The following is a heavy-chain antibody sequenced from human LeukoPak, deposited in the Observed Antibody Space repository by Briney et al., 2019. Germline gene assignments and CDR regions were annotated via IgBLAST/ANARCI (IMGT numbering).Heavy chain of an antibody. V-gene: IGHV1-69*06. CDR3: ARDLARYCSGGSCYSTDY. Sequence: SVTVSCKASGYTFTGYYIHWVRQAPGQGLEWMGGIIPIFGTANYAQKFQGRVTITADKSTSTAYMELSSLRSEDTAVYYCARDLARYCSGGSCYSTDYWGQGTLVTVSS. CDR2: IIPIFGTA. D-gene: IGHD2-15*01. J-gene: IGHJ4*02. CDR1: GYTFTGYY.